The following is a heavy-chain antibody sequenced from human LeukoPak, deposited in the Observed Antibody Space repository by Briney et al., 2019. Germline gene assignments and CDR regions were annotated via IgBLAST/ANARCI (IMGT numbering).Heavy chain of an antibody. CDR3: ARDPYLGDGDY. CDR1: GFTFSSYA. CDR2: ISYDGTKK. Sequence: GGSLRLSCAASGFTFSSYAMHWVRQAPGKGLEWVAIISYDGTKKDYADPVKGRFTISRDNSKNTLSLQMSSLRPEDTAVYYCARDPYLGDGDYWGQGTLVTVSS. V-gene: IGHV3-30*03. J-gene: IGHJ4*02. D-gene: IGHD4-17*01.